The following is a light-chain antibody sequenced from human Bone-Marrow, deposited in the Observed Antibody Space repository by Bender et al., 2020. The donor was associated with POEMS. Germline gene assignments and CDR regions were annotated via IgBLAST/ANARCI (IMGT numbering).Light chain of an antibody. CDR1: SSDIGRYDY. Sequence: QSALTQPASVSGSPGQSITISCTGTSSDIGRYDYVSWYQQHPGKVPKLMLYDVRRRPAGVSYRFSGSKSGNTASLTISGLQAEDEADYYCCSYAGSSTYVFGTGTKVTVL. J-gene: IGLJ1*01. CDR3: CSYAGSSTYV. V-gene: IGLV2-14*03. CDR2: DVR.